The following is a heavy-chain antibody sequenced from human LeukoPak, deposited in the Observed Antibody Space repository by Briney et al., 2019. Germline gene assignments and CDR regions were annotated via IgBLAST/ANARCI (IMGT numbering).Heavy chain of an antibody. Sequence: PSETLSLTCAVYGGSFSGYYWSWIRQPPGKGLEWIGEINHSGSTNYNPSLKSRDTISVDTSKNQFSLKLSSVTAADTAVYYCARVPLGYCSSTSCRPYNWFDPWGQGTLVTVSS. CDR3: ARVPLGYCSSTSCRPYNWFDP. V-gene: IGHV4-34*01. CDR2: INHSGST. D-gene: IGHD2-2*01. J-gene: IGHJ5*02. CDR1: GGSFSGYY.